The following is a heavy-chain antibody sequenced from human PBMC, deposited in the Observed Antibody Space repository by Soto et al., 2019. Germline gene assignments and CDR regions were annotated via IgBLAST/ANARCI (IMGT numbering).Heavy chain of an antibody. CDR3: PAYKTSRHAAFDL. Sequence: XGSLRLSCAASGFSLSTYWMSWVRQAPGKGLEWLANIKQDENKIYYVDSVKGRFTISGDSAKNSLFLIMDSLRLEDTAVYYCPAYKTSRHAAFDLWGQGTMVTVSS. V-gene: IGHV3-7*01. CDR1: GFSLSTYW. J-gene: IGHJ3*01. CDR2: IKQDENKI. D-gene: IGHD1-1*01.